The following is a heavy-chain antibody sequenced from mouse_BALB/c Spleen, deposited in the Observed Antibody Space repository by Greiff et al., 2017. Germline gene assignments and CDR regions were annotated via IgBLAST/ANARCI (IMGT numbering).Heavy chain of an antibody. CDR1: GFLLTSYG. Sequence: VMLVESGPGLVAPSQCLSISCTASGFLLTSYGVHWVRQPPGKGLEWLGVIWAGGSTNYNSALMSRLSISKDNSKSQVFLKMNSLQTDDTAMYYCARDGGKAMDYWGQGTSVTVSS. CDR2: IWAGGST. CDR3: ARDGGKAMDY. V-gene: IGHV2-9*02. J-gene: IGHJ4*01.